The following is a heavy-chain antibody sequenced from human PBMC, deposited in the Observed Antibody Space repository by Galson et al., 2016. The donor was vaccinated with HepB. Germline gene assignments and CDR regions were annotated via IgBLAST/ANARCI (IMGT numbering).Heavy chain of an antibody. D-gene: IGHD6-13*01. Sequence: SLRLSCAASGLTFRSYDMSWVRQSTGKGLEWVAAIGTLHDSFFPDSVQGRFSISRENVKNSLYLQLNRLRAGDTAVYYCARIARGSSYTLGYFDLWGRGTLVTVSS. CDR2: IGTLHDS. CDR1: GLTFRSYD. V-gene: IGHV3-13*04. CDR3: ARIARGSSYTLGYFDL. J-gene: IGHJ2*01.